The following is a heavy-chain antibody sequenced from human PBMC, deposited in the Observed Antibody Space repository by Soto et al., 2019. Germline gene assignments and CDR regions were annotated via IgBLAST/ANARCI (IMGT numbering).Heavy chain of an antibody. D-gene: IGHD3-9*01. CDR1: GGSFSGYY. CDR3: ARGPKSDYDILTGYYIGPYFDY. Sequence: SETLSLTCAVYGGSFSGYYWSWIRQPPGKGLEWIGEINHSGSTNYNPSLKSRVTISVDTSKNQFSLKLSSVTAADTAVYYCARGPKSDYDILTGYYIGPYFDYWGQGTLVTVSS. CDR2: INHSGST. J-gene: IGHJ4*02. V-gene: IGHV4-34*01.